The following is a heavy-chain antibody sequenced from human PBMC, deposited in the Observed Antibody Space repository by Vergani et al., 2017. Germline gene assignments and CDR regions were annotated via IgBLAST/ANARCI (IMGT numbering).Heavy chain of an antibody. J-gene: IGHJ4*02. V-gene: IGHV5-51*01. CDR2: IYPGDSDT. CDR3: AGTYSSSWYYFDY. Sequence: EVQLVQSGAEVKKPGESLRISCKASGYSFTSYWIGWVRQMPGKGLEWMGIIYPGDSDTRYSPSFQGQVTISADKSISTAYLQWSSLKASDTAMYYCAGTYSSSWYYFDYWGQGTLVTVSS. CDR1: GYSFTSYW. D-gene: IGHD6-13*01.